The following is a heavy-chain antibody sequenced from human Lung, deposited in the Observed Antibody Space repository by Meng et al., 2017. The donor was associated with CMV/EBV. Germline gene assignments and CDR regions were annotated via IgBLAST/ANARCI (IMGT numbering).Heavy chain of an antibody. CDR2: VSHSGSP. CDR1: DYSISSGHY. J-gene: IGHJ6*04. Sequence: SETLSLTCTVSDYSISSGHYWGWIRQPPGKGLEWIGSVSHSGSPYYNPSLMRRATTSFDTSKNQFSLKLRSVTAADTAVYYCAREMATIYWWGNAMDVWGKGTXVTVSS. V-gene: IGHV4-38-2*02. D-gene: IGHD5-24*01. CDR3: AREMATIYWWGNAMDV.